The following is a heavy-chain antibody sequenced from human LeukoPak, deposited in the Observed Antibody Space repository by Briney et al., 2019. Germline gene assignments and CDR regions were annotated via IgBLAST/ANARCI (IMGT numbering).Heavy chain of an antibody. CDR2: INPSGGST. J-gene: IGHJ4*02. CDR3: AGRYSGYDFGY. V-gene: IGHV1-46*01. D-gene: IGHD5-12*01. CDR1: GYPFTVYN. Sequence: ASVKVSCKASGYPFTVYNIHWVRQAPGQGLEWMGRINPSGGSTIYAQKFQGRVTMTRDTSTTTVYMEMNSLRPEDTAVYSCAGRYSGYDFGYWGQGTLVTVSS.